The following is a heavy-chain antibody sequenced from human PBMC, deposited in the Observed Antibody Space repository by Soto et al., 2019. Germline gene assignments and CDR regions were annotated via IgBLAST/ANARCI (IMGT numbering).Heavy chain of an antibody. CDR3: ARGSYYSGWV. D-gene: IGHD6-19*01. V-gene: IGHV6-1*01. CDR1: GDSVSSTSTA. J-gene: IGHJ4*02. CDR2: TYYRSNWYT. Sequence: QTLSLTCAISGDSVSSTSTAWSWIRQSPSRGLEWLGRTYYRSNWYTDYAVSVKSRITISPDTSKNQFSLQLNSVTPEDTAVYYCARGSYYSGWVWGQGTLVTVSS.